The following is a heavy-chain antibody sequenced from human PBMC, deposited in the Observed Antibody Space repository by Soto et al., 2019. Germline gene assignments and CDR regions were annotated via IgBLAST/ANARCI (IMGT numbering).Heavy chain of an antibody. Sequence: SETLSLTSTVPGGSISSYYWCWIRQPPGKGLEWVGYIYYSGSTNYNPSLKSRVTISVDTSKNQFSLKLSSVTAADTAVYYCARDSGGYCSSTSCYYYGMDVWGQGTTVT. V-gene: IGHV4-59*01. D-gene: IGHD2-2*03. J-gene: IGHJ6*02. CDR3: ARDSGGYCSSTSCYYYGMDV. CDR1: GGSISSYY. CDR2: IYYSGST.